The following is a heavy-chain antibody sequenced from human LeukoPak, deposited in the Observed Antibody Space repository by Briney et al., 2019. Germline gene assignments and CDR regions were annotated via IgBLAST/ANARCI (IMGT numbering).Heavy chain of an antibody. D-gene: IGHD6-13*01. CDR3: ARGLRGRIAAAGANRNYYYYYMDV. CDR1: GYTFTSYD. J-gene: IGHJ6*03. Sequence: ASVKVSCKASGYTFTSYDINWVRQATGQGLEWMGWMNPNSGNTGYAQKFQGRVTITRNTSISTAYMELSSLRSEDTAVYYCARGLRGRIAAAGANRNYYYYYMDVWGKGTTVTVSS. V-gene: IGHV1-8*01. CDR2: MNPNSGNT.